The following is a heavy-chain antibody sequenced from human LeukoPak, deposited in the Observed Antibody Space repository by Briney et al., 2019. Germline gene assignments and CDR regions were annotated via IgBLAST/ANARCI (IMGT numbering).Heavy chain of an antibody. J-gene: IGHJ6*02. CDR3: AREGGRLKAEPLRMDI. CDR1: GYTFSSYS. V-gene: IGHV3-21*01. D-gene: IGHD5/OR15-5a*01. CDR2: VSSGSNYI. Sequence: TGGSLRLSCAASGYTFSSYSMNWVRQAPGKGLEWVSFVSSGSNYIYYADSVKGRFTVSRDNAKNSLFLQMSCLRAEDTAVYYCAREGGRLKAEPLRMDIWGQGTTVTVSS.